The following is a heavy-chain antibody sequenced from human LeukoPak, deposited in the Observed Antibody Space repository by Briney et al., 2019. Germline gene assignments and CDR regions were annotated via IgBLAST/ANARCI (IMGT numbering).Heavy chain of an antibody. J-gene: IGHJ4*02. CDR2: IYHSGTT. V-gene: IGHV4-38-2*01. CDR1: SYSISSISY. D-gene: IGHD5-12*01. CDR3: ARVKAKLVRGYSGQDIDY. Sequence: SETLSLTRAVSSYSISSISYWGWIRQPPGKGLEWIGAIYHSGTTYYNPSLKSRLTISVDTSKNQFSLRLSSVTAADTAVYYCARVKAKLVRGYSGQDIDYWGQGTLVTVSS.